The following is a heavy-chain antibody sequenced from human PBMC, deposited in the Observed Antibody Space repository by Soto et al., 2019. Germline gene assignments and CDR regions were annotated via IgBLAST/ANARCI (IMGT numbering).Heavy chain of an antibody. J-gene: IGHJ4*02. Sequence: EVQLLESGGGLVQPGGSLRLSCAASGLTFSSYAMSWVRQAPGKGLEWVSGISGSGGSTYYADSVKGRFTISRDNYKNTLYLQINSLGADATAVYYCARSYFSSGSYRHYFDYWGQGTLVTVSA. D-gene: IGHD3-10*01. CDR1: GLTFSSYA. CDR2: ISGSGGST. CDR3: ARSYFSSGSYRHYFDY. V-gene: IGHV3-23*01.